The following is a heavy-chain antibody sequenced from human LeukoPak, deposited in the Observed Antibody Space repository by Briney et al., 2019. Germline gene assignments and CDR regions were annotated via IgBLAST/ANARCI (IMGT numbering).Heavy chain of an antibody. Sequence: GVSLRLSCAASVFTFSIYGMTWVRQAPGKGLEWVSRINSDGRSTNYADSVKGRFTISRDNAKNTLYLQMNSMRAEDTAVYYCAKDPTDFDSSGQTYFDYWGQGSLVTVSS. CDR2: INSDGRST. D-gene: IGHD3-22*01. CDR3: AKDPTDFDSSGQTYFDY. V-gene: IGHV3-74*01. J-gene: IGHJ4*02. CDR1: VFTFSIYG.